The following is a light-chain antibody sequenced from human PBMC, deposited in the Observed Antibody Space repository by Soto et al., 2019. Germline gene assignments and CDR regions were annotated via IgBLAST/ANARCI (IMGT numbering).Light chain of an antibody. Sequence: QSSLTQPPSASGSPGQSVTISCSGTSSDVGGYNFVSWYQQHPGKAPKLLIYEVSKRPSGVPDRFSGSKSDNTASLTVSGLQPEDEADYYCSSFAGGNNLLFGGGTKVTVL. CDR1: SSDVGGYNF. J-gene: IGLJ2*01. CDR3: SSFAGGNNLL. CDR2: EVS. V-gene: IGLV2-8*01.